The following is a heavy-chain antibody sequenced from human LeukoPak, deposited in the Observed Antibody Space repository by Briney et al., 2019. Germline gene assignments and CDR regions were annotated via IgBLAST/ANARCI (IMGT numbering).Heavy chain of an antibody. D-gene: IGHD3-10*01. Sequence: PSETLSLTCSVSGASIDRSSFYWAWSRRPPGKGLEWIGSMHYSGNFYSESAYYNPSLRSQATNSVETSKNQFSLKIYSVTAAETAVYYCAREGGYYDSGRQYTDLSNVDYWGQGALVTI. J-gene: IGHJ4*01. V-gene: IGHV4-39*07. CDR1: GASIDRSSFY. CDR3: AREGGYYDSGRQYTDLSNVDY. CDR2: MHYSGNFYSESA.